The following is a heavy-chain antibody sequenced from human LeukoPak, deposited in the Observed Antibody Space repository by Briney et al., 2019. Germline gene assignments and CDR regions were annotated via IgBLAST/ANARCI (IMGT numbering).Heavy chain of an antibody. V-gene: IGHV1-69*06. CDR2: ITPIFNSA. J-gene: IGHJ6*04. D-gene: IGHD4-17*01. Sequence: SVKVSCKASGGTFSNFAITWVRRAPRQGLEWMGGITPIFNSANYAQRFQGRVTITADKPTSTAYMELSSLTSEDTAVYYCARVERTQTTVTLGGYYIMDVWGKGTMVTVSS. CDR1: GGTFSNFA. CDR3: ARVERTQTTVTLGGYYIMDV.